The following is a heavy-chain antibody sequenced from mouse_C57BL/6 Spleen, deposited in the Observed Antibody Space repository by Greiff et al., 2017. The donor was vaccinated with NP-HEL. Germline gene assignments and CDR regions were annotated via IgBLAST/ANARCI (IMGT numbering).Heavy chain of an antibody. CDR1: GYTFTDYY. Sequence: EVQLQQSGPELVKPGASVKISCKASGYTFTDYYMNWVKQSHGKSLEWIGDINPNNGGTSYNQKFKGKATLTVDKSSSTAYMELRSLTSEDSAVYYCARYGFTTVVEDYFDYWGQGTTLTVSS. V-gene: IGHV1-26*01. CDR3: ARYGFTTVVEDYFDY. CDR2: INPNNGGT. J-gene: IGHJ2*01. D-gene: IGHD1-1*01.